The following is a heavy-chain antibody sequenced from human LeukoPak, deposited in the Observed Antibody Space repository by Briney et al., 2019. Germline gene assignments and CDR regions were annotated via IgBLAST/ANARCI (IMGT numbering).Heavy chain of an antibody. CDR2: ISASGAAT. CDR3: AKGKTYEHFDS. Sequence: PGGSLTLSCAASGFTYSSYAMSWVRQAPGKGLEWVSGISASGAATYYPDSVKGRFTISRDNSKNTLYLQMNSLRAEDTALYYCAKGKTYEHFDSWGQGTLVTVSS. D-gene: IGHD5-12*01. CDR1: GFTYSSYA. J-gene: IGHJ4*02. V-gene: IGHV3-23*01.